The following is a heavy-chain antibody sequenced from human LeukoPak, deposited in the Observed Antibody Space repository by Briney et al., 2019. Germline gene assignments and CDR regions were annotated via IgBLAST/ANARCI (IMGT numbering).Heavy chain of an antibody. CDR2: ISSYNGNT. V-gene: IGHV1-18*01. Sequence: ASVKVSCTASGYSFTTYGITWVRQAPGQGLEWMGWISSYNGNTNYAQKLQGRVTMTTDTSTSTAYMELRSLRSDDTAVYYCARSFGSSSWYYFDYWGQGTLVTVSS. CDR1: GYSFTTYG. J-gene: IGHJ4*02. CDR3: ARSFGSSSWYYFDY. D-gene: IGHD6-13*01.